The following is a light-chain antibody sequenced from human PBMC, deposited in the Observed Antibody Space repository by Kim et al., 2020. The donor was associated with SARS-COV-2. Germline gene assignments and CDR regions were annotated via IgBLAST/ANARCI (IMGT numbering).Light chain of an antibody. V-gene: IGLV1-51*01. Sequence: GEKVNISCSGSSSNIGNNYVSWYQQLPGTAPKLLIYDNNKRPSGIPDRFSGSKSGTSATLGITGLQTGDEADYYGGTWDSSLSAVVFGGGTQLTVL. J-gene: IGLJ2*01. CDR1: SSNIGNNY. CDR3: GTWDSSLSAVV. CDR2: DNN.